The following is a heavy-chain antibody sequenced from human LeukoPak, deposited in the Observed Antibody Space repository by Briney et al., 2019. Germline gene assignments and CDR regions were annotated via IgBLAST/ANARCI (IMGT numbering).Heavy chain of an antibody. V-gene: IGHV1-69*10. CDR1: GDTFGNYD. CDR2: ILPVLGRP. Sequence: SVKVSCKASGDTFGNYDFAWVRLAPGRGLEWMGGILPVLGRPDYEQRFQDRITINADGSTSTVSMELSSLRSDDTAVYYCARGGWQTTGWYADHWGPGNPGHRRL. D-gene: IGHD6-19*01. J-gene: IGHJ5*02. CDR3: ARGGWQTTGWYADH.